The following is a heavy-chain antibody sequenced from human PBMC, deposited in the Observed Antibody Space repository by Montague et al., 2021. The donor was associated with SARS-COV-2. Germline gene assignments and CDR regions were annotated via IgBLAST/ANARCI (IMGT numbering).Heavy chain of an antibody. J-gene: IGHJ5*02. CDR3: ARHHISTMYGYSWFDP. Sequence: SETLSLTCTVSGVSVKNYYWSWIRQPPGKGLERIGYVHYSGKTKSNPSLQNPISISLDASKNQFYLSLTSVTSADAAVYYCARHHISTMYGYSWFDPWGRGTLVTVS. CDR2: VHYSGKT. D-gene: IGHD1-14*01. CDR1: GVSVKNYY. V-gene: IGHV4-59*02.